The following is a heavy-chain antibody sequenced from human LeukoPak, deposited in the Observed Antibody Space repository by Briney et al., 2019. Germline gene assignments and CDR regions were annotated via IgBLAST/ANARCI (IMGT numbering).Heavy chain of an antibody. CDR2: IIPIFGTA. CDR1: GGTFSSYA. Sequence: SVKVSCKASGGTFSSYAIIWVRQAPGQGLEWMGGIIPIFGTANYAQKFQGRVTITTDESTSTAYVELSSLRSEDTAVYYCAGDDYYYDSSGYYLDYWGQGTLVTVSS. V-gene: IGHV1-69*05. CDR3: AGDDYYYDSSGYYLDY. J-gene: IGHJ4*02. D-gene: IGHD3-22*01.